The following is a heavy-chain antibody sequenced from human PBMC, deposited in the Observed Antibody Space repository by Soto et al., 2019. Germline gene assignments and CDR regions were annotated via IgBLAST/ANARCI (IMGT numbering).Heavy chain of an antibody. CDR1: GFTVSDS. CDR3: AKIPSRGMIFGAGS. V-gene: IGHV3-53*02. D-gene: IGHD3-3*01. J-gene: IGHJ5*02. CDR2: IHSDGST. Sequence: EVQLVETGGGLIQPGGSLKLSCSVAGFTVSDSMSWVRQAPGKGLECVSFIHSDGSTHYTDSVRGRFTISRDNSKDTVFLHMNNLRPEDTAFYYCAKIPSRGMIFGAGSWGQGTLVTVSS.